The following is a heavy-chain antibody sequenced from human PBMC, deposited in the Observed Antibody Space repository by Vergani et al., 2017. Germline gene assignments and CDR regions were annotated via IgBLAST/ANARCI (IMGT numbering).Heavy chain of an antibody. CDR2: TWYDGNNK. CDR3: ARDLRVLYNRFDP. V-gene: IGHV3-33*01. Sequence: QVQLVESGGGVVQPGRSLRLSCAASGFTFNQYGMHWVRQAPGKGLEWVAVTWYDGNNKQYADSVKGRFPISRDNSKSTMYLQMNSLRDEDTGVYDCARDLRVLYNRFDPWGQGNLGTVSS. D-gene: IGHD1-14*01. CDR1: GFTFNQYG. J-gene: IGHJ5*02.